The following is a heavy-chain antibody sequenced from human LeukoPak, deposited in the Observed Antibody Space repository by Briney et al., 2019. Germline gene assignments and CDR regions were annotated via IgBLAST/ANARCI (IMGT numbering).Heavy chain of an antibody. V-gene: IGHV1-18*01. CDR1: GYTFTNYG. CDR3: GRGRPTHELDY. D-gene: IGHD6-6*01. Sequence: ASVKVSFKASGYTFTNYGITWVRQAPGQGLEWMACISTSTGNTKHAHAVKGRVTMTTDSSTSTAYMELRSLRSDDTAVYYCGRGRPTHELDYWGQGTLVTVSS. CDR2: ISTSTGNT. J-gene: IGHJ4*02.